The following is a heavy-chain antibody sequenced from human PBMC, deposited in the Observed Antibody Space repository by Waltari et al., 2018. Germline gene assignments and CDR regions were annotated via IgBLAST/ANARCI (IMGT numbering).Heavy chain of an antibody. CDR2: IAYRGGT. CDR1: GAPLTSGNYH. D-gene: IGHD2-21*01. Sequence: QVQLQESGPGLVKPSQTLSLTCTVSGAPLTSGNYHWTRIRHPPGKGPEWIGYIAYRGGTYYTPSLKRQVTISVDRSKNQFSLNLSSVTAADTAVYYCARAHGVVRVNWFDPWGQGTLVTVSS. J-gene: IGHJ5*02. V-gene: IGHV4-30-4*01. CDR3: ARAHGVVRVNWFDP.